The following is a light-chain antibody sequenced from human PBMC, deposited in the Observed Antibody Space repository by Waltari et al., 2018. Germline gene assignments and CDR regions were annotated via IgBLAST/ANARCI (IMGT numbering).Light chain of an antibody. V-gene: IGKV3-20*01. CDR3: QQYGSSSWT. CDR1: QSVSSSY. Sequence: EIVLTQSPATLSLSPGGRVTLSCRASQSVSSSYLAWYQQKPGQAPRLLIYGASSRATGIPDRFSGSGSGTDFTLTISRLEPEDFAVYYCQQYGSSSWTFGQGTKVEIK. CDR2: GAS. J-gene: IGKJ1*01.